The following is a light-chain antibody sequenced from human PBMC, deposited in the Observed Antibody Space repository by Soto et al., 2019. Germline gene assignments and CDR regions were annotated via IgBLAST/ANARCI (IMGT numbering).Light chain of an antibody. CDR3: QQYGSSPLT. V-gene: IGKV3-20*01. CDR2: DAS. J-gene: IGKJ4*01. CDR1: ESVSDNY. Sequence: EIVLTQSPGTLSLSPGERATLSCRASESVSDNYLAWYQQRSGQAPRLVIYDASSRASAVPDRFSGSGSGADFTLTISRLESEDFAVYYCQQYGSSPLTFGGGTKVDIK.